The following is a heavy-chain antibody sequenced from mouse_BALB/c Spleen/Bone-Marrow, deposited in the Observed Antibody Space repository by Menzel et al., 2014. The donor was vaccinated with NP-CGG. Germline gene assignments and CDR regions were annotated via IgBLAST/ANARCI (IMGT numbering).Heavy chain of an antibody. CDR3: TRGGNWEDFDY. J-gene: IGHJ2*01. CDR2: ISSGSSPI. Sequence: VMLVESGGGLVQPGGSRKLSCAASGFTFSSFGMHWVRQAPEKGLEWVAYISSGSSPIFYADTVKGRFTISRDNPKNTLFLQMTSPRSEDTAMYYCTRGGNWEDFDYWGQGTTLTVSS. D-gene: IGHD4-1*01. V-gene: IGHV5-17*02. CDR1: GFTFSSFG.